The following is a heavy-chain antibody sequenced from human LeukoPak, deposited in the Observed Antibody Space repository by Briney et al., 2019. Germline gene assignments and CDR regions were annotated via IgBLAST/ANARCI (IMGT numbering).Heavy chain of an antibody. V-gene: IGHV3-21*01. CDR3: AKPVGLVVAAVDAFDI. CDR2: ISSSSSYI. J-gene: IGHJ3*02. CDR1: GFTFSSYS. Sequence: GGSLRLSCAASGFTFSSYSMNWVRQAPGKGLEWVSSISSSSSYIYYADSVKGRFTISRDNAKNSLYLQMNSLRAEDTAVFYCAKPVGLVVAAVDAFDIWGQGTMVTVS. D-gene: IGHD2-15*01.